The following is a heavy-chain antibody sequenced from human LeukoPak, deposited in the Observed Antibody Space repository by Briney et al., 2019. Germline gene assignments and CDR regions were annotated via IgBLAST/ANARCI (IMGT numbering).Heavy chain of an antibody. V-gene: IGHV1-2*02. Sequence: ASVKVSCKASGYTFTGYYMHWVRQAPGQGLEWMGWINPNSGGTNYAQKFQCRVTMTRDTSISTAYMELSRLRSDDTAVYYCARFIVVVAAAKSPYYYMDVWGKGTTVTVSS. J-gene: IGHJ6*03. D-gene: IGHD2-2*01. CDR3: ARFIVVVAAAKSPYYYMDV. CDR2: INPNSGGT. CDR1: GYTFTGYY.